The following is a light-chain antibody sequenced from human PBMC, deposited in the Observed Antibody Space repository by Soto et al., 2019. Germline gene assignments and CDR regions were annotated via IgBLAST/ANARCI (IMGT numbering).Light chain of an antibody. V-gene: IGKV3-20*01. J-gene: IGKJ5*01. CDR1: QSVSSSY. CDR3: QQYGSSPPIT. CDR2: GAS. Sequence: EIVLTQSPGTLSLSPGERATLSCRASQSVSSSYLAWYQQKPGQAPRLLIYGASSRATGIPDRFSGSGSGTDFTLTISRLEPEDFAMYYCQQYGSSPPITCGQGTRLEIK.